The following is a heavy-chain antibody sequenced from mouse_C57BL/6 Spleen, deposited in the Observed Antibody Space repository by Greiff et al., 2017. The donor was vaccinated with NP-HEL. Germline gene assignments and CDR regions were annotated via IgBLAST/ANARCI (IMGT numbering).Heavy chain of an antibody. D-gene: IGHD1-1*01. Sequence: QVQLQQSGPELVKPGASVKISCKASGYAFSSSWMNWVKQRPGKGLEWIGRIYPGDGDTNYNGKFKGKATLTADKSSSTAYTQLSSLTSEDSAVYFCARAITTVVDYWGQGTTLTVSS. CDR3: ARAITTVVDY. CDR1: GYAFSSSW. V-gene: IGHV1-82*01. CDR2: IYPGDGDT. J-gene: IGHJ2*01.